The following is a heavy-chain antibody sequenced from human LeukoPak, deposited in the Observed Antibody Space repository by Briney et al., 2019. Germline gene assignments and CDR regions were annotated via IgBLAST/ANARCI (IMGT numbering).Heavy chain of an antibody. CDR3: ARGGNYGGKPAPPKNLYYFDY. V-gene: IGHV3-33*01. Sequence: GGSLRLSFAASGFTFSSYVMHWVRQAPGKGLEWVAVIWYDGSNKYYADSVKGRFTISRDNSKNTLYLQMNSLRAEDTAVYYCARGGNYGGKPAPPKNLYYFDYWGQGTLVTVSS. D-gene: IGHD4-23*01. CDR1: GFTFSSYV. J-gene: IGHJ4*02. CDR2: IWYDGSNK.